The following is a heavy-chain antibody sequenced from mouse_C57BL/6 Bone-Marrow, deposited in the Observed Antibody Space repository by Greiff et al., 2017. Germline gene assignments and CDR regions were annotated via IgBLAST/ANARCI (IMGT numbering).Heavy chain of an antibody. CDR3: ARLRRGSWYFDV. CDR2: IYPGSGGT. J-gene: IGHJ1*03. CDR1: GYAFTNYL. D-gene: IGHD2-4*01. V-gene: IGHV1-54*01. Sequence: QVQLQQSGAELVRPGTSVKVSCKASGYAFTNYLIEWVKQRPGQGLEWIGVIYPGSGGTNYNEEFKGKATLTADKSSSTAYMQLSSLTSEDSAVYCCARLRRGSWYFDVWGTGTTVTVSS.